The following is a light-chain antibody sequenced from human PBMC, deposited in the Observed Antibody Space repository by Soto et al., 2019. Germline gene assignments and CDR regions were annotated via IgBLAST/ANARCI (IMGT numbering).Light chain of an antibody. CDR3: SARDDSLSGVV. CDR1: SSNIGSNH. V-gene: IGLV1-47*01. J-gene: IGLJ2*01. Sequence: QSVLTQPPSTYGTPGQRVTISCSGSSSNIGSNHVYWYQQFPGMAPKLLMYRSDQRPTGVPDRFSGSKSGTSASLAISGLRSDDEADYYCSARDDSLSGVVFGGGTKVTVL. CDR2: RSD.